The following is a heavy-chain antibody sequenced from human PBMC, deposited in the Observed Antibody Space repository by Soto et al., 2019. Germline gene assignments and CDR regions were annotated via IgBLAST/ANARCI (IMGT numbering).Heavy chain of an antibody. V-gene: IGHV1-3*01. J-gene: IGHJ4*02. CDR1: GYTFTNYA. CDR3: ARGRWVRGSGNYYLDF. CDR2: INAGNGHT. Sequence: ASVKVSCKASGYTFTNYAIHWVRQAPGQSLEWMGWINAGNGHTKYSQKFQGRVTTTRDTSSSTAYLELSGLRSEDTAVYYCARGRWVRGSGNYYLDFWGQGTLVTVSS. D-gene: IGHD3-10*01.